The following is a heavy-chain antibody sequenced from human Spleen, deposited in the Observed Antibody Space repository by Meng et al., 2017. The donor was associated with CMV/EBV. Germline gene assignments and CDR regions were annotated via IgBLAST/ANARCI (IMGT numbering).Heavy chain of an antibody. V-gene: IGHV3-23*01. J-gene: IGHJ2*01. CDR2: ISGSGGST. CDR1: FAFSSYA. D-gene: IGHD2-2*01. Sequence: FAFSSYAMSCVRQAPGKGLEWVSAISGSGGSTYYADSVKGRFTISRDNSKNTLYLQMNSLRAEDTAVYYCAKGVVPAAMTPYWYFDLWGRGTLVTVSS. CDR3: AKGVVPAAMTPYWYFDL.